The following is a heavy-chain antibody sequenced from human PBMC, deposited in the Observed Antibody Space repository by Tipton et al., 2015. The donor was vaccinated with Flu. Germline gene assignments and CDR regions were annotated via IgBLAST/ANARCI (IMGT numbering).Heavy chain of an antibody. D-gene: IGHD6-6*01. J-gene: IGHJ6*02. V-gene: IGHV1-18*01. CDR2: ISVYNGNT. CDR3: ARAVKYSSPWAVVTGLYGMDV. Sequence: QVQLVQSGAQVKKPGASVKVSCKASGYTFTSYGITWVRQAPGQGLEWMGWISVYNGNTRYAQKLQGRVTMTTDTSTSTAYMEMRSLRSDDPAVYYCARAVKYSSPWAVVTGLYGMDVWGQGTTVTASS. CDR1: GYTFTSYG.